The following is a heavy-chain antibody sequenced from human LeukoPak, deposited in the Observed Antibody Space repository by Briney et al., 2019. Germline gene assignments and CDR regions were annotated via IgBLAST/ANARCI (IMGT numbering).Heavy chain of an antibody. CDR1: GYTLTELS. Sequence: ASVKVSCKVSGYTLTELSMHWVRQAPGKGLEWMGGFDPEDGETIYAQKFQGRVTMTEDTSTDTAYMELSSLRSEDTAVYYCATGSGYCSSTSCYYYYMDVWGKGTTVTVSS. CDR3: ATGSGYCSSTSCYYYYMDV. CDR2: FDPEDGET. J-gene: IGHJ6*03. D-gene: IGHD2-2*01. V-gene: IGHV1-24*01.